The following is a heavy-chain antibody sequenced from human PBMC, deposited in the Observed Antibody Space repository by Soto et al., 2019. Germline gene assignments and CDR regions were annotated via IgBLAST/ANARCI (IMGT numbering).Heavy chain of an antibody. Sequence: SETLSLNCAVSGYSISSSYYWGWIRQPPGKGLEWIGSIYHSGSTYYNPSLKSRVTISVDTSKNQFSLKLSSVTAADTAVYYCARDLDFWSGSGPYYYGMDVWGQGTTVTVSS. D-gene: IGHD3-3*01. CDR2: IYHSGST. V-gene: IGHV4-38-2*02. CDR3: ARDLDFWSGSGPYYYGMDV. CDR1: GYSISSSYY. J-gene: IGHJ6*02.